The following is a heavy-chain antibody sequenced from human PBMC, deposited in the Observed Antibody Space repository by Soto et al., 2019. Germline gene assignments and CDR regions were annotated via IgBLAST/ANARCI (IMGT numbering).Heavy chain of an antibody. CDR2: ISGSAGST. J-gene: IGHJ4*02. V-gene: IGHV3-23*01. D-gene: IGHD6-19*01. CDR1: GFTFSSYG. Sequence: EVQLLESGGGLVRPGGSLRLSCVASGFTFSSYGMSWVRQAPGKGLEWVAAISGSAGSTYYADSVKGRFTVSRDNSKNTLYLQINSLGAEDRAVYYCAKTVPPQGLGDKYWGQGPLVTVSS. CDR3: AKTVPPQGLGDKY.